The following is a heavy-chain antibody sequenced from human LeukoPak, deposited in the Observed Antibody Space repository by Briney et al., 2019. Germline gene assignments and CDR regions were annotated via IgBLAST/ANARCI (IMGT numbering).Heavy chain of an antibody. J-gene: IGHJ6*02. CDR2: IEQDGSEK. V-gene: IGHV3-7*01. CDR3: ARGATIFGVVITTMDV. CDR1: GFTFSSYW. D-gene: IGHD3-3*01. Sequence: GGSLRLSCAASGFTFSSYWMSWVRQAPGKGLEWVANIEQDGSEKYYVDSVKGRFTISRDNAKNSLYLQMNSLRAEDTAVYYCARGATIFGVVITTMDVWGQGTTVTVSS.